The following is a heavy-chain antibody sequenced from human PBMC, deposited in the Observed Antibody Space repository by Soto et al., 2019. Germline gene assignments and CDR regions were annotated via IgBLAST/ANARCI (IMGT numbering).Heavy chain of an antibody. Sequence: SETLSLTSAVSGGSISSGGYSWSWVRQPPGKGLEWIGYIYHSGSTYYNPSLKSRVTISVDRSKNQFSLQLNSVTAADTAVYYCARGFAIDWYTYYFDYWGQGPLVTVSS. CDR1: GGSISSGGYS. D-gene: IGHD3-9*01. CDR2: IYHSGST. V-gene: IGHV4-30-2*01. J-gene: IGHJ4*02. CDR3: ARGFAIDWYTYYFDY.